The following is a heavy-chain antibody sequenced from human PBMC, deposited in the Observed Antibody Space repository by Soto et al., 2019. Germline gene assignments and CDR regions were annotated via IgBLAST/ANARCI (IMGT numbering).Heavy chain of an antibody. V-gene: IGHV4-59*01. CDR3: ARIAEYYDSSGYYYFPFDY. CDR2: IYYSGST. J-gene: IGHJ4*02. Sequence: SETLSLTCTVSGGSIISYYWSWIRQPPGKGLEWIGYIYYSGSTNYNPSLKSRVTISVDTSKNQFSLKLSSVTAADTAVYYCARIAEYYDSSGYYYFPFDYWGQGTLVTVS. D-gene: IGHD3-22*01. CDR1: GGSIISYY.